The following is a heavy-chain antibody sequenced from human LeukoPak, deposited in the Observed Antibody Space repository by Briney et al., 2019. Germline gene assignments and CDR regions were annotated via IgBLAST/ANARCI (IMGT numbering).Heavy chain of an antibody. CDR2: IYYSGST. Sequence: MASETLSLTCTVSGGSISSYYWSWIRQPAGKGLEWIGYIYYSGSTNYNPSLKSRVTISVDTSKNQFSLKLSSVTAADTAVYYCARGPYYYGSGSYDGYYFDYWGQGTLVTVSS. V-gene: IGHV4-59*01. CDR3: ARGPYYYGSGSYDGYYFDY. J-gene: IGHJ4*02. D-gene: IGHD3-10*01. CDR1: GGSISSYY.